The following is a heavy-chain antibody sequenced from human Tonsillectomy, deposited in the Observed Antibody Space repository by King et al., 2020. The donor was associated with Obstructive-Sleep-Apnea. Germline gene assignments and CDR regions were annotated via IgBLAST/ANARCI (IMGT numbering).Heavy chain of an antibody. V-gene: IGHV1-69*01. CDR3: GRGGGFGDPKGFAP. J-gene: IGHJ5*02. D-gene: IGHD3-10*01. CDR1: GGTFSNYG. CDR2: IIPTFGTT. Sequence: QLVQSGAEVKKPGSWVKVSCKASGGTFSNYGIGWVRQAPGQGLEWMGGIIPTFGTTDYAQKFRGRVTITADESTSTAYMELSSLKSEDTAVYYCGRGGGFGDPKGFAPWGQGTLVTVSS.